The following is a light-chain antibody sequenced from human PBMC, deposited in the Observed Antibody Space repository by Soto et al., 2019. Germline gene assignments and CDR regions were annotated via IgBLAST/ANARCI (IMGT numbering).Light chain of an antibody. Sequence: QSVLTQPASGSGSPGRSITISCTGTSSDVGGYDYVSWYQQHPGKAPKLMIYDVTNRPSGVSNRFSGSKSGNTASLTISGLQAEDEADYYCISYASINTYVFGTGTNVTV. CDR1: SSDVGGYDY. CDR2: DVT. V-gene: IGLV2-14*01. CDR3: ISYASINTYV. J-gene: IGLJ1*01.